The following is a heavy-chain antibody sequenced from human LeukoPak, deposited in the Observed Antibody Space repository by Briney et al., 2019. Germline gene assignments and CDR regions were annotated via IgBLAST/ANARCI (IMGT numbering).Heavy chain of an antibody. V-gene: IGHV4-39*01. CDR3: ARHYYDSSGYFHFDY. D-gene: IGHD3-22*01. CDR1: GGSISSSSYY. J-gene: IGHJ4*02. CDR2: FYYSGST. Sequence: SETLSLTCTVSGGSISSSSYYWGWIRQPPGKGLEWIGSFYYSGSTYYNPSLKSRVTISVDTSKNQFSLKLSSVTAADTAVYYCARHYYDSSGYFHFDYWGQGTLVTVSS.